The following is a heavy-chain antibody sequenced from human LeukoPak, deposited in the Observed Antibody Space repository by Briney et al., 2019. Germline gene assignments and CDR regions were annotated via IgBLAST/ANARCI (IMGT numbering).Heavy chain of an antibody. Sequence: GGSLRLSCAASGFTFSIYSMNWVRQAPGKGLEWVSYISTSSSTIYYADSVKGRFTISRDNSKNTLYLQMNSLRAEDTAVYYCAKFERHPRGSSSADLYYFDYWGQGTLVTVSS. D-gene: IGHD6-6*01. CDR2: ISTSSSTI. CDR3: AKFERHPRGSSSADLYYFDY. J-gene: IGHJ4*02. CDR1: GFTFSIYS. V-gene: IGHV3-48*01.